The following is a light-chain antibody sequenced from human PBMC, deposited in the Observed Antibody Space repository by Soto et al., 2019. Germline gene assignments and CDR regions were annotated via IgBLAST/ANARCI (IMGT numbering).Light chain of an antibody. CDR2: GAS. CDR3: QEYNGFTWT. V-gene: IGKV3-15*01. CDR1: KRIINT. Sequence: EIGMTQAPATLSVSPGERATLSCRASKRIINTLAWYQHKPGQAPRLRVYGASTRATGIPAKFSCSGSGTEFTLTISSLQSEDFAVYYSQEYNGFTWTFGQGTKVDIK. J-gene: IGKJ1*01.